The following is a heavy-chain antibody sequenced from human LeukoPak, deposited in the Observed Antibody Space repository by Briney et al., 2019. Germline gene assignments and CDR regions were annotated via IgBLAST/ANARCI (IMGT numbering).Heavy chain of an antibody. V-gene: IGHV3-74*01. J-gene: IGHJ4*02. D-gene: IGHD6-19*01. Sequence: GGSLRLSCAASGFTFRSYWMHWVRQAPGKGLVWVSRINSDGSFTSYADSVKGRFTISRDNAKNTLYLQMNSLRAEDTAEYYCGRVAYSSGWYYFDYWGQGTLVTVSS. CDR3: GRVAYSSGWYYFDY. CDR2: INSDGSFT. CDR1: GFTFRSYW.